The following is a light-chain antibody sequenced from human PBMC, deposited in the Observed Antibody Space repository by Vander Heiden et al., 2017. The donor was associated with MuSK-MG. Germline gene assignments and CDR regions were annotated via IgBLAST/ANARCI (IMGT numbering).Light chain of an antibody. CDR3: QQYGSSLIT. V-gene: IGKV3-20*01. CDR2: GAS. CDR1: QSVSSSY. J-gene: IGKJ5*01. Sequence: VLTQSPGTLSLSPGERATLSCRASQSVSSSYLAWYQQKPGQAPRLLIYGASSRATGIPDRFGGSGSGTDFTLTISRLEPEDFAVYYCQQYGSSLITFGQGTRLEIK.